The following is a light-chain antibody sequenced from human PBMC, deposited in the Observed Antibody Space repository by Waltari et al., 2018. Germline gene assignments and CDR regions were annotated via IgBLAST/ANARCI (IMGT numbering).Light chain of an antibody. CDR3: CSYAGSSTLL. CDR2: EVS. CDR1: SSDVGSYNL. Sequence: QSALTQPASVSGSPGPSITISCTGTSSDVGSYNLVSWYQQHPGKAPKLIIYEVSKRPSGVSNRFSGSKSGNTASLTISGLQAEDEADYYCCSYAGSSTLLFGGGTKLTVL. V-gene: IGLV2-23*02. J-gene: IGLJ2*01.